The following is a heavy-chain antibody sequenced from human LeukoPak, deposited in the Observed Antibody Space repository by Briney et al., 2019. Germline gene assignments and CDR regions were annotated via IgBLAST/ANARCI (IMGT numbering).Heavy chain of an antibody. D-gene: IGHD3-10*01. Sequence: SETLSLTCAVYGGSFGGYYWSWIRQPPGKGLEWIGEINHSGSTNYNPSLKSRVTISVDTSKNQFSLKLSSVTAADTAVYYCARPHTYISMVRGAVFDYWGQGTLVTVSS. CDR3: ARPHTYISMVRGAVFDY. CDR1: GGSFGGYY. CDR2: INHSGST. J-gene: IGHJ4*02. V-gene: IGHV4-34*01.